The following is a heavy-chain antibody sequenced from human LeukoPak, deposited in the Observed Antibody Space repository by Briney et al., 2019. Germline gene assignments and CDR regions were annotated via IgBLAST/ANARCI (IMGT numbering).Heavy chain of an antibody. CDR1: GGSITTGIYY. V-gene: IGHV4-39*01. CDR3: ARTGTSWFDS. J-gene: IGHJ5*01. CDR2: INYSGGT. Sequence: PSETLSLTCTVSGGSITTGIYYWGWIRQPPGKGLEWIGSINYSGGTYYNPSLKSRVTVSVDTSKNQFSLNLMSVTAADTAVYYCARTGTSWFDSWGQGTLVTASS. D-gene: IGHD1-14*01.